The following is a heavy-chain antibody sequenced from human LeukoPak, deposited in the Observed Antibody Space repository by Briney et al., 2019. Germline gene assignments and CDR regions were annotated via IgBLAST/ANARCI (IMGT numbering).Heavy chain of an antibody. CDR2: IWYDGSNK. D-gene: IGHD2-21*02. V-gene: IGHV3-33*06. J-gene: IGHJ3*02. CDR1: GFTFDDYA. CDR3: AKDRSGGDYDAFDI. Sequence: GGSLRLSCAASGFTFDDYAMHWVRQAPGKGLEWVAVIWYDGSNKYYADSVKGRFTISRDNSKNTLYLQMNSLSAEDTAVYYCAKDRSGGDYDAFDIWGQGTMVTVSS.